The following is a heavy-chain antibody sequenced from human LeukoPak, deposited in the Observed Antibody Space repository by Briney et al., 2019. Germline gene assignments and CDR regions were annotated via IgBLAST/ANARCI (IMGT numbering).Heavy chain of an antibody. CDR1: GFTFDDYA. J-gene: IGHJ4*02. V-gene: IGHV3-9*01. CDR3: AKDSADEIVGGLYYFDY. D-gene: IGHD1-26*01. CDR2: ISWNSGSI. Sequence: SLRLSCAASGFTFDDYAMHWVRQAPGKGLEWVSGISWNSGSIGYADSVKGRFTISRDNAKNSLYLQMNSLRAEDTVLYYCAKDSADEIVGGLYYFDYWGQGTLVTVSS.